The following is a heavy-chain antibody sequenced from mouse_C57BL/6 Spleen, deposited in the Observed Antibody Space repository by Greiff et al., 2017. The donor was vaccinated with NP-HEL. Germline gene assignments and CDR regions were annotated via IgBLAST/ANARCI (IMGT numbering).Heavy chain of an antibody. CDR1: GFTFTDYY. CDR3: ARTRGYYAMDY. V-gene: IGHV7-3*01. CDR2: IRNKANGYTT. J-gene: IGHJ4*01. Sequence: EVKLMESGGGLVQPGGSLSLSCAASGFTFTDYYMSWVRQPPGKALEWLGFIRNKANGYTTEYSASVKGRFTISRDNSQSILYLQMNALRAEDSATYYCARTRGYYAMDYWGQGTSVTVSS.